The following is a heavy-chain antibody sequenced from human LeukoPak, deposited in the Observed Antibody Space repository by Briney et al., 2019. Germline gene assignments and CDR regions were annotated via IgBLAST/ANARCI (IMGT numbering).Heavy chain of an antibody. V-gene: IGHV5-51*01. CDR3: ARGFPDSTGYYPYFDY. D-gene: IGHD3-22*01. Sequence: GESLKISCKGSGYSFTTYNIGWVRQMPGKGLEWMGIIYPTDSDTSYSPSFQGQVTISADKSINTAYLQWSSLKASDTATYYCARGFPDSTGYYPYFDYWGQGTLVTVSS. CDR2: IYPTDSDT. CDR1: GYSFTTYN. J-gene: IGHJ4*02.